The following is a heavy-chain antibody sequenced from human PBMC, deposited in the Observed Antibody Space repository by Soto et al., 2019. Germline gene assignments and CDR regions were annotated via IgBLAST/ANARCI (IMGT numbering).Heavy chain of an antibody. V-gene: IGHV1-18*01. CDR3: ARGPNLYGDRHYYYGMDV. D-gene: IGHD4-17*01. J-gene: IGHJ6*02. CDR1: GYTFTNYG. Sequence: QVQLVQSGAEVKKPGASVKVSCKASGYTFTNYGISWVRQAPGQGLEWMGWISAYNGNTNYAQKLQGRVTMTTDTSTSTAYMELGSLRSDDTAVYYCARGPNLYGDRHYYYGMDVWGLGTTVIVSS. CDR2: ISAYNGNT.